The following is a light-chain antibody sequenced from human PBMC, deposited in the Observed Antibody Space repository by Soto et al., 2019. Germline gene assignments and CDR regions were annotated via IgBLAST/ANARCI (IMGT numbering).Light chain of an antibody. J-gene: IGKJ1*01. CDR3: QQYNNWPPWT. CDR1: QSVSSN. V-gene: IGKV3-15*01. Sequence: EIVLTQSPATLSVSPGERATLSCRASQSVSSNLAWYQQKPGQATRHLIYGASTRATGVPARFSGSGSVTEIDLTISSLQSEDFAVYYCQQYNNWPPWTFGQGTKVEIK. CDR2: GAS.